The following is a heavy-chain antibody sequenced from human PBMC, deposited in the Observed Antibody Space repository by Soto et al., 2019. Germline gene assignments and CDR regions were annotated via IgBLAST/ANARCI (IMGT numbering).Heavy chain of an antibody. CDR3: ARGNMIHLDDYYFSGMDV. V-gene: IGHV1-69*01. Sequence: QVQLVQSGAEVKKPGSSVKVSCMASGGTFSRYAVSWVRQAPGQGLEWMGGSIPLLGTTNYAQKFQDRVTITVDAPGITAYMELRSLRPEDTDVYCCARGNMIHLDDYYFSGMDVWGHGTTVSVSS. D-gene: IGHD3-16*01. J-gene: IGHJ6*02. CDR2: SIPLLGTT. CDR1: GGTFSRYA.